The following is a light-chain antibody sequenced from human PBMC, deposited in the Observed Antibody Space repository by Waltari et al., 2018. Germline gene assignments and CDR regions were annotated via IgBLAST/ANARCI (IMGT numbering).Light chain of an antibody. CDR3: QQYGHSPPYT. CDR2: DAS. J-gene: IGKJ2*01. Sequence: EIVLTQPPGTLSLSPGESATLSCRASQRISTTYLAWYQQKPGHTPRLLIYDASSRATGIPDRFRGSGSGTDFTLTVSRVEPEDFAVYYCQQYGHSPPYTFGQGTKLEIK. V-gene: IGKV3-20*01. CDR1: QRISTTY.